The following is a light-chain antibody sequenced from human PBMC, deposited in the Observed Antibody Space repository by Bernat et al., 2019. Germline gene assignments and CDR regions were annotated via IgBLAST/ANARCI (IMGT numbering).Light chain of an antibody. CDR2: AAS. V-gene: IGKV3-20*01. J-gene: IGKJ1*01. Sequence: EVVLTQSPGTLSLSLGERATLSCRASPSATSSYFAWYQQKPGRAPRLLIYAASSRATGVPDRFSASGSGTDFTLTIMRLEPEDFAVYYCQQYGDSPTFGQGTRVEIK. CDR1: PSATSSY. CDR3: QQYGDSPT.